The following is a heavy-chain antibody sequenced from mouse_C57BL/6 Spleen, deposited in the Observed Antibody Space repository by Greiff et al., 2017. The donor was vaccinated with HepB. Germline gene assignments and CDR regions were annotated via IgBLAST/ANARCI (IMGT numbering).Heavy chain of an antibody. CDR3: ARAPFAMDY. J-gene: IGHJ4*01. CDR1: GYSITSGYY. CDR2: ISYDGSN. Sequence: DVKLQESGPGLVKPSQSLSLTCSVTGYSITSGYYWNWIRQFPGNKLEWMGYISYDGSNNYNPSLKNRISITRDTSKNQFFLKLNSLTTEDTATYYCARAPFAMDYWGQGTSVTVSS. V-gene: IGHV3-6*01.